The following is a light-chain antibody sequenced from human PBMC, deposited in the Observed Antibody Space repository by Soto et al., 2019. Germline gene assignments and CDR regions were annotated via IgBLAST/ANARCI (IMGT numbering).Light chain of an antibody. Sequence: NFMLTQPQSVSESPGKTVTISCTGISGNIARNYIQWYQQRPGSVPTTVIYEDNRRPSGVPERFSGSVDSSSNSASLTISGLEPEDEADYYCISYRGSDTSYVFGTGTKVTVL. CDR1: SGNIARNY. CDR2: EDN. V-gene: IGLV6-57*02. J-gene: IGLJ1*01. CDR3: ISYRGSDTSYV.